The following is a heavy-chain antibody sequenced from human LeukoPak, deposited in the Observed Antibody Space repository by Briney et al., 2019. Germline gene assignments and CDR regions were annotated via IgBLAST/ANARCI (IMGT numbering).Heavy chain of an antibody. D-gene: IGHD3-22*01. CDR3: ARGPGLVVVGTEYFQH. Sequence: SVKVSCMASVGTFSSYSISWVRQAPGQGLEGMGRIIPIFGTANYAQKFQGRVTITTDESTSTAYMELSSLRSEDTAVYYCARGPGLVVVGTEYFQHWGQGTLVTVSS. CDR2: IIPIFGTA. CDR1: VGTFSSYS. J-gene: IGHJ1*01. V-gene: IGHV1-69*05.